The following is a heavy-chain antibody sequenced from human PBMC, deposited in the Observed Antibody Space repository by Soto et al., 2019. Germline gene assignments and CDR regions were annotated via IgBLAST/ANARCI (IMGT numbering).Heavy chain of an antibody. CDR3: ARGRYGDY. J-gene: IGHJ4*02. Sequence: QVHLVQSGAEVKKPGASVKVSCKASGYTFTSYGITWVRQAPGQGLEWMGWISAHNGNTDYAQKLQGRVIVTRDTSTSTAYMERRSLRSDATALYYCARGRYGDYWGQGALVTVSS. CDR1: GYTFTSYG. V-gene: IGHV1-18*01. D-gene: IGHD1-1*01. CDR2: ISAHNGNT.